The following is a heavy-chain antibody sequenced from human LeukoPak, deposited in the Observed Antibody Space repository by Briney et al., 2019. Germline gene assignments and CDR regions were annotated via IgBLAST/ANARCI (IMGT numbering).Heavy chain of an antibody. CDR1: GGTFSSYA. CDR2: IIPIFGTA. Sequence: SVKVSCKASGGTFSSYAISWVRQAPGQGLEWMGGIIPIFGTANYAQKFQGRVTITADESTSTAYMELSSLRSEDTAVYYCARVAYCGGDCYSSRYYYYYYMDVWGKGTTVTASS. J-gene: IGHJ6*03. CDR3: ARVAYCGGDCYSSRYYYYYYMDV. V-gene: IGHV1-69*13. D-gene: IGHD2-21*01.